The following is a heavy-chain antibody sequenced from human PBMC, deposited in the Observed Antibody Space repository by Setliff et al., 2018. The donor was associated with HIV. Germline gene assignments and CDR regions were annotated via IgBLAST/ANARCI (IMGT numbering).Heavy chain of an antibody. CDR1: GFSLSTSGVG. Sequence: SGPTLVNPTPPLTLTCTFSGFSLSTSGVGVGWIRQPPGKALEWLALIYWDDDKRYSPSLKSRLTITKDTSKNQVVLTMTNMDPVDTATYYCAHSSYYYDSSGYKDAFDIWGQGTMVTVSS. CDR3: AHSSYYYDSSGYKDAFDI. CDR2: IYWDDDK. D-gene: IGHD3-22*01. J-gene: IGHJ3*02. V-gene: IGHV2-5*02.